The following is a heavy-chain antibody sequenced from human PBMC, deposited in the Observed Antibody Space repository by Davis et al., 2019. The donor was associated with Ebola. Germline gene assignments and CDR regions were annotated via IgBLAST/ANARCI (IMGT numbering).Heavy chain of an antibody. D-gene: IGHD4-17*01. Sequence: MPSETLSLTCTVSGGSVSSGSYYWNWIRQPPGKGLEWIGYIYYSGSTNYNPSLKSRVTISVDTSKNQFSLKLSSVTAADTAVYYCARHAYGDYVPYYFDYWGQGTLVTVSS. CDR1: GGSVSSGSYY. CDR2: IYYSGST. CDR3: ARHAYGDYVPYYFDY. J-gene: IGHJ4*02. V-gene: IGHV4-61*01.